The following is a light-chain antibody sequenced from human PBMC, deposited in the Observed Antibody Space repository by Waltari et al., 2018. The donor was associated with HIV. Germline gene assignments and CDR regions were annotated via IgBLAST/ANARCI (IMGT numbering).Light chain of an antibody. Sequence: DIVMTQSPDSLAVSLGARATINCKSSQSVLYSSNNENYLAWYQQRPGQPPKLLIYWASTREIGVPDRFSGSGSGADFTLTINSLQAEDVAVYYCQQYYSSPLTFGQGTRLEIK. CDR3: QQYYSSPLT. CDR1: QSVLYSSNNENY. V-gene: IGKV4-1*01. J-gene: IGKJ5*01. CDR2: WAS.